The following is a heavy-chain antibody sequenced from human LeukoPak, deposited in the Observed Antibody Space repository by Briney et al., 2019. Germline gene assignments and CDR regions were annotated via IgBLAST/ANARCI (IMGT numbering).Heavy chain of an antibody. Sequence: ASVKVSCKASGYTFTSYGISWVRQAPGQGLEWMGWINAGNGNTKYSQKFQGRVTITRDTSASTAYMELSSLRSEDTAVYYCASSSRSETPYYYMDVWGKGTTVTVSS. V-gene: IGHV1-18*01. CDR2: INAGNGNT. D-gene: IGHD6-13*01. CDR1: GYTFTSYG. J-gene: IGHJ6*03. CDR3: ASSSRSETPYYYMDV.